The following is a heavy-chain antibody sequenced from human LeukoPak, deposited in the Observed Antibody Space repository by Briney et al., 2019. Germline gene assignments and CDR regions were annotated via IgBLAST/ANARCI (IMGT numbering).Heavy chain of an antibody. Sequence: GGSLRLSCSGSGFTFNSYAMNWVRQAPGKGLEWVSTISAAGTTKYADSMKGRFTISRDNSKNTLYLQMNTLRVEDTAVYYCAKTLVRQWLQRGFPCYFDYWGQGTLVTVSS. J-gene: IGHJ4*02. CDR2: ISAAGTT. V-gene: IGHV3-23*01. CDR1: GFTFNSYA. CDR3: AKTLVRQWLQRGFPCYFDY. D-gene: IGHD5-18*01.